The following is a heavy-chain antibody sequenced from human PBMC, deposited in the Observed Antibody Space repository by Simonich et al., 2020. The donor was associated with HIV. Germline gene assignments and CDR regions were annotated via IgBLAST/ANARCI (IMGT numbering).Heavy chain of an antibody. J-gene: IGHJ4*02. D-gene: IGHD2-21*01. CDR1: GFTFSSYS. CDR2: ISSSSSTI. Sequence: GGSLRLSCAASGFTFSSYSMNWVRQAPGKGLEWVSYISSSSSTIYYADSVKGRFTISRDNAKNSLYLQMNSLRAEDTAVYYCARDSGDNPSFFDYWGQGTLVTVSS. CDR3: ARDSGDNPSFFDY. V-gene: IGHV3-48*04.